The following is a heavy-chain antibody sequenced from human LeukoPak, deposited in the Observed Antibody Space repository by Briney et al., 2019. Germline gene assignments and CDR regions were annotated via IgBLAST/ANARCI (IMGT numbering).Heavy chain of an antibody. V-gene: IGHV1-46*01. D-gene: IGHD2-15*01. J-gene: IGHJ6*02. CDR1: GYSFTSYY. Sequence: GASVKVSCKASGYSFTSYYMHWVRQAPGQGLEWMGIINPSGGSATYAQKFQGRIAMTRDTSTSTVYMELSSLRSEDTAVYYCVSCSGGSCLYYYGMDVWGQGTTVTVSS. CDR3: VSCSGGSCLYYYGMDV. CDR2: INPSGGSA.